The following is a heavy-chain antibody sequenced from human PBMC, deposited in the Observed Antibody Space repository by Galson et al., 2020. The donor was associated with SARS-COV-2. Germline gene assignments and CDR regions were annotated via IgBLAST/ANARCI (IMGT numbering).Heavy chain of an antibody. Sequence: GESLKISCAVSGIIFSSYGMHWVRQAPGKGLEWVAVIWYDGTNKYYADSVKGRFTISRDNSKNTLYLQLNSLRAEDTAIYYCASQMTTVTTTIDYWGQGTLVTVSS. V-gene: IGHV3-33*01. CDR3: ASQMTTVTTTIDY. CDR2: IWYDGTNK. J-gene: IGHJ4*02. D-gene: IGHD4-17*01. CDR1: GIIFSSYG.